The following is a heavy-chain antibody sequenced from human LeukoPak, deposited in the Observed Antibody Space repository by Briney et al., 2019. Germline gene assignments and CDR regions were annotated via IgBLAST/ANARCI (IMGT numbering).Heavy chain of an antibody. J-gene: IGHJ6*02. V-gene: IGHV1-8*01. CDR2: MNPNSGNT. D-gene: IGHD3-9*01. Sequence: ASVKVSCKASGYSFISYDINWVRQATGQGLEWMGWMNPNSGNTGYAQKFQGRVTMTRDTSISTAYMELSSLRSEDTAVYYCARGRVYDILTGYYIYYYGMDVWGQGTTVTVSS. CDR3: ARGRVYDILTGYYIYYYGMDV. CDR1: GYSFISYD.